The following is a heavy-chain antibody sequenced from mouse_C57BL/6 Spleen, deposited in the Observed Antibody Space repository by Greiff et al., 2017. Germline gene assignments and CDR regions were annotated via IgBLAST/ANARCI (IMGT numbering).Heavy chain of an antibody. D-gene: IGHD2-4*01. CDR1: GYAFTSSW. CDR2: IYPGDGDT. J-gene: IGHJ2*01. V-gene: IGHV1-82*01. Sequence: VQLQQPGPELVKPGASVKISCKASGYAFTSSWMNWVKQRPGKGLEWIGRIYPGDGDTNYNGKFKGKATLTADKSSSTAYMQLSSLTSEDSAVYFCARTDYDYFDYWGQGTTRTVSS. CDR3: ARTDYDYFDY.